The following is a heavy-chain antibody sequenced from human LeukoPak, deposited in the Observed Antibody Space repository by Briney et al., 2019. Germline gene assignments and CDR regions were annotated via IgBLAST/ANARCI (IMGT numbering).Heavy chain of an antibody. CDR1: GYSFTSYW. CDR2: IYPGDSDT. J-gene: IGHJ5*02. D-gene: IGHD2-2*01. V-gene: IGHV5-51*01. Sequence: GESLKISCKGPGYSFTSYWIGWVRQMPGKGLEWMGIIYPGDSDTRYSPSFQGQVTISADKSISTAYLQWSSLKASDTAMYYCARLLGYCSSTSCYDFAFDPWGQGTLVTVSS. CDR3: ARLLGYCSSTSCYDFAFDP.